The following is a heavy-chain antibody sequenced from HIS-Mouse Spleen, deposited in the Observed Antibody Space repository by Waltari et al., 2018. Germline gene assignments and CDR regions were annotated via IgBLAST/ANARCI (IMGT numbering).Heavy chain of an antibody. Sequence: QLQLQESGPGLVKPSETLSLTCTVSGGSISSSSYYWGWIRQPPGKGLEWIGSIHYRGRTYSNPSLRSRVTISVDTSKSQFSLKLSSVTAADTAVYYCAREIPYSSSWYDWYFDLWGRGTLVTVSS. CDR2: IHYRGRT. J-gene: IGHJ2*01. CDR3: AREIPYSSSWYDWYFDL. V-gene: IGHV4-39*07. D-gene: IGHD6-13*01. CDR1: GGSISSSSYY.